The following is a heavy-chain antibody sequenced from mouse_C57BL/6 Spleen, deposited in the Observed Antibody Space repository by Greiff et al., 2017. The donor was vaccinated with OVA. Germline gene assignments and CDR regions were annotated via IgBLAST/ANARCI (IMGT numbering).Heavy chain of an antibody. CDR3: ARGLITTVVATDYAMDY. CDR2: INYDGSST. Sequence: EVQGVESEGGLVQPGSSMKLSCTASGFTFSDYYMAWVRQVPEKGLEWVANINYDGSSTYYLDSLKSRFIISRDKTKNILYLQMSSLKSEDTATYYCARGLITTVVATDYAMDYWGQGTSVTVSS. CDR1: GFTFSDYY. V-gene: IGHV5-16*01. J-gene: IGHJ4*01. D-gene: IGHD1-1*01.